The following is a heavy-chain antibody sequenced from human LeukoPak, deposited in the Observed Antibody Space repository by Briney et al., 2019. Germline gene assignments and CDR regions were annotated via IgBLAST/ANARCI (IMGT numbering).Heavy chain of an antibody. Sequence: GGSLRLSCAASGFTFSSYSMNWVRQAPGKGLEWVSYISSSSSYIYYADSVKGRFTISRDNSKNTLYLQMNSLRAEDTAVYYCARDRSGGYLEGGLDYWGQGTLVTVSS. CDR2: ISSSSSYI. CDR1: GFTFSSYS. J-gene: IGHJ4*02. V-gene: IGHV3-21*05. CDR3: ARDRSGGYLEGGLDY. D-gene: IGHD3-22*01.